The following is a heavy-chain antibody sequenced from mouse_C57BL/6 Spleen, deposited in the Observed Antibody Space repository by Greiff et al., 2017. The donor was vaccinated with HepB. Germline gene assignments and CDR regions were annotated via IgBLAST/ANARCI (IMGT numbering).Heavy chain of an antibody. CDR2: IYTGDGDT. Sequence: VQLQQSGPELVKPGASVKISCKASGYAFSSSWMNWVKQRPGKGLEWIGRIYTGDGDTNYNGKFKGKATLTADKSSSTAYMQLSSLTSEDSAVYFCAREGTMIKGYFDVWGTGTTVTVSS. D-gene: IGHD2-4*01. CDR1: GYAFSSSW. J-gene: IGHJ1*03. CDR3: AREGTMIKGYFDV. V-gene: IGHV1-82*01.